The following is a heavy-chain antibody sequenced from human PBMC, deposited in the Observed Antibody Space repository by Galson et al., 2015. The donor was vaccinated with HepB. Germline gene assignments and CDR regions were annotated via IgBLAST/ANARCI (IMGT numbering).Heavy chain of an antibody. CDR3: AREEGSTSCYTHRKRCWFDP. D-gene: IGHD2-2*02. CDR2: IIPILGIA. Sequence: SVKVSRKASGGTFSSYTISWVRQAPGQGLEWMGRIIPILGIANYAQKFQGRVTITADKSTSTAYMELSSLRSEDTAVYYCAREEGSTSCYTHRKRCWFDPRGQGTLVTVSS. V-gene: IGHV1-69*04. CDR1: GGTFSSYT. J-gene: IGHJ5*02.